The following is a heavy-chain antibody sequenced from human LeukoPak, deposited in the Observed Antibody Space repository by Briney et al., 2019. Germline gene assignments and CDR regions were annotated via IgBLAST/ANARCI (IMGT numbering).Heavy chain of an antibody. Sequence: PGRSLRLSCAASGFTFSAYVMHGVRQAPGGGVECVAVISNDGNEKYYADSVKGRFYISRDNSKNTLYLQMNSLRTEDTAVYYCVRDGGYTGGWTYGAGDYWGQGNLVTVSS. V-gene: IGHV3-30*04. CDR3: VRDGGYTGGWTYGAGDY. D-gene: IGHD2-8*02. CDR2: ISNDGNEK. CDR1: GFTFSAYV. J-gene: IGHJ4*01.